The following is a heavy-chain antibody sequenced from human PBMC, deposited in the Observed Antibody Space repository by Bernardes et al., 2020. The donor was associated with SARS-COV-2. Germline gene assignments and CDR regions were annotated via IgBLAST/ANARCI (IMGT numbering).Heavy chain of an antibody. Sequence: GGSLRLSCAASGFTFSSYAMSWVRQAPGKGLECVSAITGGGYTYYADSVKGRFTISRDNSKNTLYLQLNSLRAEDTAVYYCLGYDSGTDFYYYFDYWGQGTLVTVSS. CDR3: LGYDSGTDFYYYFDY. D-gene: IGHD3-22*01. CDR2: ITGGGYT. V-gene: IGHV3-23*01. J-gene: IGHJ4*02. CDR1: GFTFSSYA.